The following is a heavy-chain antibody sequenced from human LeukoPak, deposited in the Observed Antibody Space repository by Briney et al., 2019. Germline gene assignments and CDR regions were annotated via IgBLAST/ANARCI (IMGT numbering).Heavy chain of an antibody. V-gene: IGHV3-21*01. J-gene: IGHJ5*02. Sequence: GGSLRLSCAASGFTFSSYSMNWVRQAPGKGLEWVSSISSSSSYIYYADSVKGRFTISRDNAKNSLYLQMNSLRAEDTAVYYCASSFGELLNWFDPWGQGTLVTVSS. D-gene: IGHD3-10*01. CDR1: GFTFSSYS. CDR3: ASSFGELLNWFDP. CDR2: ISSSSSYI.